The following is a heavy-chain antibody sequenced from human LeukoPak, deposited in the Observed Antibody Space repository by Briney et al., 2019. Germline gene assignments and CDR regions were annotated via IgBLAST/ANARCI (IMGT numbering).Heavy chain of an antibody. V-gene: IGHV3-53*01. J-gene: IGHJ4*02. D-gene: IGHD2-15*01. CDR1: GFTFSSYS. Sequence: GGSLRLSCAASGFTFSSYSMTWVRQAPGKGLEWVSVIYRGGSIYYADSVKGRFTISRDSSKNTLSLQMNSLRAEDTAVYYCASGLEYCSGETCRPPANWGQGTLVTVSS. CDR2: IYRGGSI. CDR3: ASGLEYCSGETCRPPAN.